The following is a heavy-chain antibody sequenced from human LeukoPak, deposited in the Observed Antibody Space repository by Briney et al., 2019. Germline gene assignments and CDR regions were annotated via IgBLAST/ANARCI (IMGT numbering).Heavy chain of an antibody. CDR2: MYDSGST. CDR1: GASIRSSSISSYY. CDR3: ARGAYCSSTSCWIGGFDY. Sequence: SETLSLTCTVSGASIRSSSISSYYWTWIRQPPGKQLEWIGYMYDSGSTKFNPSLKSRVTISVDTSKNQFSLKLSSVTAADTAVYYCARGAYCSSTSCWIGGFDYWGQGTLVTVSS. J-gene: IGHJ4*02. V-gene: IGHV4-61*05. D-gene: IGHD2-2*01.